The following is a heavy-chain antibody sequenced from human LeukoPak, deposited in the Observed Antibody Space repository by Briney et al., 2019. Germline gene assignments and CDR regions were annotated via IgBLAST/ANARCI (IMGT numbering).Heavy chain of an antibody. CDR2: IIPIFDTP. D-gene: IGHD3/OR15-3a*01. Sequence: GASVKVSCKASGGTFSSYAISWVRQAPGQGLEWMGGIIPIFDTPNYAQKFQGRVTITAEKSTSTAYMELSSLRSEDTAVYYCAREADYYFDYWGQGTLVTVSS. V-gene: IGHV1-69*06. CDR3: AREADYYFDY. J-gene: IGHJ4*02. CDR1: GGTFSSYA.